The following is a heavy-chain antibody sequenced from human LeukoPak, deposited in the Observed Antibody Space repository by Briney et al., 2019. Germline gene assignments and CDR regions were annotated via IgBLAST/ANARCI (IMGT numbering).Heavy chain of an antibody. D-gene: IGHD6-19*01. CDR2: INPNSGGT. CDR1: GYTFTGYY. Sequence: ASVKVSCMASGYTFTGYYMHWVRQAPGQGLEWMGWINPNSGGTNYAQKFQGRVTMTRDTSISTAYMELSRLRSDDTAVYYCARDQYSSGWSLFDYWGQGTLVTVSS. V-gene: IGHV1-2*02. CDR3: ARDQYSSGWSLFDY. J-gene: IGHJ4*02.